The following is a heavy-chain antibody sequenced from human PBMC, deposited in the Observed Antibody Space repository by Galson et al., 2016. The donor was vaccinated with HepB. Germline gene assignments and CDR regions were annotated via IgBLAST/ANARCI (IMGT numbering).Heavy chain of an antibody. CDR3: AKAAVFLGIGELSAFDY. V-gene: IGHV3-23*01. Sequence: SLRLSCAAPGFTFSSYAMNWVRQAPGKGLEWVAGISFIVGRTYYADSVKGRFTISRDNSKNTVFLQMNSLRAEDTAVYYCAKAAVFLGIGELSAFDYWGQGTLVTVSS. CDR2: ISFIVGRT. J-gene: IGHJ4*02. CDR1: GFTFSSYA. D-gene: IGHD3-10*01.